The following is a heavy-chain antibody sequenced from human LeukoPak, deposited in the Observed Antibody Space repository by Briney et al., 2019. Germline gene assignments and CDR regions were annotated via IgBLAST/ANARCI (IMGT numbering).Heavy chain of an antibody. V-gene: IGHV3-74*01. J-gene: IGHJ5*01. CDR2: IDNDGSST. CDR1: GFTFSYNW. Sequence: PGGSLRLSCAASGFTFSYNWMHWVRQAPGKGLVWASRIDNDGSSTNYADSVKGRFTISRDNAKNTLYLQMNSLRAEDTAVYYCARDDTYAFDFWGQGTLVTVSS. D-gene: IGHD5-18*01. CDR3: ARDDTYAFDF.